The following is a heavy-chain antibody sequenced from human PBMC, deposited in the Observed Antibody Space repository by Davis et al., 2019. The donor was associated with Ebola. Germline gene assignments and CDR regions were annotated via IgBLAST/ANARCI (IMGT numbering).Heavy chain of an antibody. J-gene: IGHJ6*02. CDR1: GGSISSYY. V-gene: IGHV4-34*01. CDR3: ARERFPYGMDV. CDR2: INHSGST. Sequence: MPSETLSLTCTVSGGSISSYYWSWIRQPPGKGLEWIGEINHSGSTNYNPSLKSRVTISVDRSKNQFSLKLSSVTAADTAVYYCARERFPYGMDVWGQGTTVTVSS.